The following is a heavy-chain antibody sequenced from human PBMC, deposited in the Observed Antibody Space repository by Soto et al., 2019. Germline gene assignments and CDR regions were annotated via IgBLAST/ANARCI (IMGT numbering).Heavy chain of an antibody. J-gene: IGHJ4*02. D-gene: IGHD3-22*01. CDR2: ISYDGSNK. CDR1: GFTFSSYG. V-gene: IGHV3-30*18. Sequence: PGGSLRLSCAASGFTFSSYGMHWVRQAPGKGLEWVAVISYDGSNKYYADSVKGRFTISRDNSKNTLYLQMNSLRAEDTAVYYCAKDLLGGVLLDYYDSSGYSKGFDYWGQGTLVTVSS. CDR3: AKDLLGGVLLDYYDSSGYSKGFDY.